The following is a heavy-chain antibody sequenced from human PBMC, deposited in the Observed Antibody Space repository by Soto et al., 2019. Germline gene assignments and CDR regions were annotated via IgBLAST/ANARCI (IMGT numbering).Heavy chain of an antibody. D-gene: IGHD2-21*02. CDR1: GYTFTTYG. CDR3: ARGSTYCDGDCYYV. CDR2: IRPHNGNT. V-gene: IGHV1-18*01. Sequence: QVLLVQSGAEVKKPGASVRVSCKTSGYTFTTYGISWVRQAPGQGLEWMGWIRPHNGNTKYAHKFQGRVTMTTDTSTRTAYMELRSLRYEDTAVYYCARGSTYCDGDCYYVWGRGTLVTVSS. J-gene: IGHJ4*02.